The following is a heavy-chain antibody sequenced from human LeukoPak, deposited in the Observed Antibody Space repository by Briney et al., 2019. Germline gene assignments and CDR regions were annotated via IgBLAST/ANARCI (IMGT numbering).Heavy chain of an antibody. CDR1: GFTFSSYG. J-gene: IGHJ3*02. V-gene: IGHV3-33*01. CDR2: IWYDGSNK. CDR3: ARGLRYFDWSPGRDAFDI. D-gene: IGHD3-9*01. Sequence: GGSLRLSCAASGFTFSSYGMHWVRQAPGKGLEWVAVIWYDGSNKYYADSVKGRFTISRDNSKNTLYLQMNSLRAEDTAVYYCARGLRYFDWSPGRDAFDIWGQGTMVTVSS.